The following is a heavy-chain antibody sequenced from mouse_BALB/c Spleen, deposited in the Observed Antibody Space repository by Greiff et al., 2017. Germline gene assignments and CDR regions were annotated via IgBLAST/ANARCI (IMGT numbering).Heavy chain of an antibody. D-gene: IGHD2-1*01. CDR2: ISSGGST. V-gene: IGHV5-6-5*01. CDR1: GFPFSSYA. Sequence: EVKVVESGGGLVKPGGSLKLSFAASGFPFSSYAMSWVRPTPEKRLEWVASISSGGSTYYPDSVKGRFTISRDNARNILYLQMSSLRSEDTAMYYCARGRGNYDYAMDYWGQGTSVTVSS. J-gene: IGHJ4*01. CDR3: ARGRGNYDYAMDY.